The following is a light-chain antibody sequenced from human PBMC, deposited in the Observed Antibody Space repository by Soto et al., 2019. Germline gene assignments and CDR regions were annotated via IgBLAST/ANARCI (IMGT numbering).Light chain of an antibody. CDR1: QTINNY. CDR3: QQTYSTPYI. CDR2: GAS. V-gene: IGKV1-39*01. Sequence: DIQLTQSPPSLSASVGDRVSLTCRASQTINNYVNWYQQEPGKAPKLLIYGASSLRSGVPSRFSGSGFGPDFILTITSLQPEDFVIYYCQQTYSTPYIFGGGTKLDI. J-gene: IGKJ2*01.